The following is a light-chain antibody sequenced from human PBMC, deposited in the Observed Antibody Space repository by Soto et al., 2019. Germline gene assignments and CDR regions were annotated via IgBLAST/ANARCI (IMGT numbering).Light chain of an antibody. CDR1: SGDVGNYNL. CDR2: EGG. Sequence: QSALTQPASVSGSPGQSITISCTGTSGDVGNYNLVSWYQQYPGKAPKLMIYEGGKRPSGVSNRFSGSQSGNTASLTISGLQAEDEADYCCCSFALRSTLIFGGGTKLTVL. V-gene: IGLV2-23*01. CDR3: CSFALRSTLI. J-gene: IGLJ2*01.